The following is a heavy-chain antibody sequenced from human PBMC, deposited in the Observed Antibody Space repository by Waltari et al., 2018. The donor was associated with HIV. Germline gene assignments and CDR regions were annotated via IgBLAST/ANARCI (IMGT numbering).Heavy chain of an antibody. J-gene: IGHJ5*02. CDR1: GYPFTNYD. Sequence: QGQLVQSGAEVKQSGASVRISCTASGYPFTNYDINWLRQATGQGLEWLGWMNPSTGNAGYAHNFQGRVTMTRDIPINTAYMELSGLTSHDTAVYYCSTSRPGAMFGDAWGQGTLVTVSS. D-gene: IGHD3-3*01. V-gene: IGHV1-8*01. CDR3: STSRPGAMFGDA. CDR2: MNPSTGNA.